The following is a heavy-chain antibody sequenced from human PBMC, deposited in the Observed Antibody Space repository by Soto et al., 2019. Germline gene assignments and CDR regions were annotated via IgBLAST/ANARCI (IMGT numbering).Heavy chain of an antibody. V-gene: IGHV3-33*01. CDR2: IWYDGNAK. CDR3: ARDVRLRGLTYLDH. Sequence: GGSLRLSCTTSGFTFHSYGLHWVRQAPGKGLEWVAVIWYDGNAKYYADSVQGRFTISRDTSKKTLYLQMNTLKDEDTAVYFCARDVRLRGLTYLDHWGQGTLVTVSS. D-gene: IGHD3-10*01. CDR1: GFTFHSYG. J-gene: IGHJ4*02.